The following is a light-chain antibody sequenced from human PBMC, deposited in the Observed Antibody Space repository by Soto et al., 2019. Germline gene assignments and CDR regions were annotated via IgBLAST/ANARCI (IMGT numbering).Light chain of an antibody. J-gene: IGLJ1*01. CDR3: SSYAGSNFYV. CDR1: SSDVGGYDY. CDR2: EVN. Sequence: QSALTQPPSASGSPGQSVTISCTGTSSDVGGYDYVSWYQQPPGRAPKLMIYEVNKRPSGVPDRFSGSKSGNTASLTVSGLQAEDEADYYCSSYAGSNFYVFGTGTKLTVL. V-gene: IGLV2-8*01.